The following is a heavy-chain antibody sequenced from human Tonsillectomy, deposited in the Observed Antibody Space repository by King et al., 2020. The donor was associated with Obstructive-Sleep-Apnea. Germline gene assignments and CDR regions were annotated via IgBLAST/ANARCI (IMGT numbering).Heavy chain of an antibody. D-gene: IGHD3-16*02. Sequence: ITLQESGPTLVKPPQTLTLTCTFSGFSLSTSGVGVGWIRQPPGKALEWLALIYWDDDKRYSPSLKSRLTITKDTSKNQVVLTTTNMDPVDTATYYCAHSGMITFGGVIDYWGQGTLVTVSS. CDR2: IYWDDDK. CDR3: AHSGMITFGGVIDY. J-gene: IGHJ4*02. CDR1: GFSLSTSGVG. V-gene: IGHV2-5*02.